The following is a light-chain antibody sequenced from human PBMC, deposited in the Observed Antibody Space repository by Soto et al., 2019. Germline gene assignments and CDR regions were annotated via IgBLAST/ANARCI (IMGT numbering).Light chain of an antibody. CDR1: SSDVGSYNL. J-gene: IGLJ1*01. CDR3: CSYAGSSTFYV. Sequence: QYARTQPACVSGSPGQSMTISCTGTSSDVGSYNLVSWYQQHPGKAPKLMIYEGNKRPSGVSNRFSGSKSGNTASLTISGLQAEDEADYYCCSYAGSSTFYVFGTGTRSPS. CDR2: EGN. V-gene: IGLV2-23*01.